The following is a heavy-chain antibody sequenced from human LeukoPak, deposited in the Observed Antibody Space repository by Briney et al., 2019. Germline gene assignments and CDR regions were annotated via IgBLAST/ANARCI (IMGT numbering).Heavy chain of an antibody. CDR1: GGSISSYY. D-gene: IGHD5-24*01. V-gene: IGHV4-59*08. CDR3: ARHRGGAWDDYNHFAEYLQH. CDR2: IYYSGST. J-gene: IGHJ1*01. Sequence: PSETLSLTCTVSGGSISSYYWSWIRQPPGKGLEWIGYIYYSGSTNYNPSLRSRVTISVDTSKNQFSLKLSSVTAADTAVYYCARHRGGAWDDYNHFAEYLQHWGQGTLVTVSS.